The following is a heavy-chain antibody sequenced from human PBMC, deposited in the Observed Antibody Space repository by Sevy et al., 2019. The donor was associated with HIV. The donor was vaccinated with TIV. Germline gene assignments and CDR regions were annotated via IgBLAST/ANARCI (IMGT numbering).Heavy chain of an antibody. J-gene: IGHJ4*02. CDR1: GFTFSDYY. Sequence: GGSLRLSCAASGFTFSDYYMSWIRQAPGKGLEWVSYISSSGSTIYYADFVKGRFTISRDNAKNSLYLQMNSLRAEDTAVYYCARRYDYVWGSYRNNPHFDYWGQGTLVTVSS. CDR3: ARRYDYVWGSYRNNPHFDY. CDR2: ISSSGSTI. D-gene: IGHD3-16*02. V-gene: IGHV3-11*04.